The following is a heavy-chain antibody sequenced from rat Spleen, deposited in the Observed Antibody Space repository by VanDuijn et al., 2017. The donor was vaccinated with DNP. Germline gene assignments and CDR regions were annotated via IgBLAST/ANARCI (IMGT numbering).Heavy chain of an antibody. D-gene: IGHD1-1*01. J-gene: IGHJ3*01. CDR3: AIYFYSGDNWFGY. CDR1: GFPFSDYY. Sequence: EVQLVESGGDLVQPGRSLKLSCAASGFPFSDYYMAWLRQAPTKGLEWVAYISYDSGYTYYGDSVKGRFTISRDHAKSTLYLQMNSLRSEDTATYYCAIYFYSGDNWFGYWGQGTLVTVSS. V-gene: IGHV5-20*01. CDR2: ISYDSGYT.